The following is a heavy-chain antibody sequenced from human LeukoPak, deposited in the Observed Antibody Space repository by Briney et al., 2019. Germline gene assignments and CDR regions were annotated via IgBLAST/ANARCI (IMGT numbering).Heavy chain of an antibody. CDR3: ARDRVATIGFDY. D-gene: IGHD5-12*01. J-gene: IGHJ4*02. CDR1: GFTFSSYS. V-gene: IGHV3-21*01. Sequence: GGSLRLSCAASGFTFSSYSMNWVRQAPWKGLEWVSSISSSSSYIYYADSVKGRFTISRDNAKNSLYLQMNSLRADDTAVYYCARDRVATIGFDYWGQGTLVTVSS. CDR2: ISSSSSYI.